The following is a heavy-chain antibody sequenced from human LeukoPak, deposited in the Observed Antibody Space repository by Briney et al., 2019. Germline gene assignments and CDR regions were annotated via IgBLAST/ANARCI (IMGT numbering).Heavy chain of an antibody. D-gene: IGHD5-12*01. CDR1: GFTFSDYY. CDR3: ARDRGYSGYDSDY. Sequence: GGSLRLSCAASGFTFSDYYMSWIRQAPGKGLEWVSYISSSSSYTNYADSAKGRFTISRDNAKNSLYLQMNSLRAEDTAVYYCARDRGYSGYDSDYWGQGTLVTVSS. V-gene: IGHV3-11*06. J-gene: IGHJ4*02. CDR2: ISSSSSYT.